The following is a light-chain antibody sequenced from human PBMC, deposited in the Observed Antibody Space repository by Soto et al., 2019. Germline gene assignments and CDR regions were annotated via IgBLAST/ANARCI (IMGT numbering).Light chain of an antibody. Sequence: EVVLTQSPATLSLSPGERATLSCRANESVSSYLAWYQQKPGQAPRLLIYDTSKRATGIPARFSGSGARKNLPLSIVSLHPAEFVFCYCLPGSSWPLNFGAGTKVDIK. J-gene: IGKJ4*01. CDR3: LPGSSWPLN. CDR2: DTS. CDR1: ESVSSY. V-gene: IGKV3-11*01.